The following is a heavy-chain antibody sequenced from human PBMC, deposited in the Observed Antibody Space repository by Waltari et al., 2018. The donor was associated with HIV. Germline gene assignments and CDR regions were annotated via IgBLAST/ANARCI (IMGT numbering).Heavy chain of an antibody. CDR1: GYTFSDYY. Sequence: QVQLVQSGAEVKRPGASVTVSCKASGYTFSDYYIHWVRQAPGQGLEWMGWIRPKRGDTRFAQEFQGRLTLTGDTSISTAYMELNRLTTDDTAVYYCTRSDGMATTLLHYWGQGTLVTVSS. V-gene: IGHV1-2*02. CDR3: TRSDGMATTLLHY. J-gene: IGHJ4*02. D-gene: IGHD5-12*01. CDR2: IRPKRGDT.